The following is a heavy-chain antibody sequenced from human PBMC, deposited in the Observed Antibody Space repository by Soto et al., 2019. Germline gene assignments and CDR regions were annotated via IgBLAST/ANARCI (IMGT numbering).Heavy chain of an antibody. CDR3: ALLGYCTGISCYSFGY. CDR1: GFRFSDSA. V-gene: IGHV3-73*01. J-gene: IGHJ1*01. Sequence: SLRLSCAASGFRFSDSAMHWVRQASGKGLEWVGRVRTKPNSFATTYAASLEGRFTISRDDSKSTAYLQMNSLKTEDTAVYYCALLGYCTGISCYSFGYWGQGTLVTVSS. CDR2: VRTKPNSFAT. D-gene: IGHD2-15*01.